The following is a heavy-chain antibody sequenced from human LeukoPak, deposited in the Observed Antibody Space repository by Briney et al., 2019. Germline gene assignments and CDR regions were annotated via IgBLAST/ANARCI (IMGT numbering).Heavy chain of an antibody. CDR3: ARVDSSGWHRGFYCYYGMDV. CDR2: ISAYNGNT. Sequence: ASVKVSCKASGYTFTSYGISWVRQAPGQGLEWMGWISAYNGNTNYAQKLQGRVTMTTDTSTSTAYMELRSLRSDDTAVYYCARVDSSGWHRGFYCYYGMDVWGQGTTVTVSS. V-gene: IGHV1-18*01. CDR1: GYTFTSYG. D-gene: IGHD6-19*01. J-gene: IGHJ6*02.